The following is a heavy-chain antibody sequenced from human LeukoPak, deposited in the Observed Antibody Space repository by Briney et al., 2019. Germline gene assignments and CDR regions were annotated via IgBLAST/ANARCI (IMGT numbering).Heavy chain of an antibody. CDR3: ARDTCGCGSGWHLYWYFDL. CDR2: IKQDGSEK. CDR1: GSTFSRFW. V-gene: IGHV3-7*01. J-gene: IGHJ2*01. D-gene: IGHD6-19*01. Sequence: GGSLRLSCAASGSTFSRFWMSWVRQAPGKGLEWLANIKQDGSEKYYVDSLKGRFTISRDNAKNSLYLQMNSLRVEDTAVYYCARDTCGCGSGWHLYWYFDLWGRGTLVTVSS.